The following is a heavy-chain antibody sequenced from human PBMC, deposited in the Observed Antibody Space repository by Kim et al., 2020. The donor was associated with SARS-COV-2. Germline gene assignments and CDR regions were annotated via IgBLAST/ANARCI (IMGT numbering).Heavy chain of an antibody. V-gene: IGHV1-69*04. CDR2: IIPILGIA. Sequence: SVKVSCKASGGTFSSYAISWVRQAPGQGLEWMGRIIPILGIANYAQKFQGRVTITADKSTSTAYMELSSLRSEDTAVYYCARDGGITMVRGVIITNDYWGPGTLVTVSS. D-gene: IGHD3-10*01. CDR3: ARDGGITMVRGVIITNDY. J-gene: IGHJ4*02. CDR1: GGTFSSYA.